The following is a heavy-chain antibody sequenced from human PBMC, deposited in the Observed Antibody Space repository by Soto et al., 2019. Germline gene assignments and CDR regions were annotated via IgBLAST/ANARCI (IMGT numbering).Heavy chain of an antibody. CDR3: AKSTGYSGYDHFDF. Sequence: TGGSLRLSCAASGFTFSNYGMHWVRQAPGKGLEWVAGVWYDGSNQNYADSFKGRFIISRDKSKNTLYLEMNNLRVDDTAEYYCAKSTGYSGYDHFDFWGQGTVVTVSS. V-gene: IGHV3-33*03. CDR2: VWYDGSNQ. D-gene: IGHD5-12*01. J-gene: IGHJ4*02. CDR1: GFTFSNYG.